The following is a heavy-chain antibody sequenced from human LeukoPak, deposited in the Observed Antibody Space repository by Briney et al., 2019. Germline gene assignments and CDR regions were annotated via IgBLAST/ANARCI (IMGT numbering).Heavy chain of an antibody. CDR2: INPNSGGT. CDR3: ARLLTSNSFDY. D-gene: IGHD2/OR15-2a*01. V-gene: IGHV1-2*02. Sequence: ASVKVSFKASGYTFTDYYMHWVRQAPGQGLEWMGWINPNSGGTNYAQQFQGRVTMTRDTSISTAYMELRGLRSDDTAVYYCARLLTSNSFDYWGQGTLVTVSS. J-gene: IGHJ4*02. CDR1: GYTFTDYY.